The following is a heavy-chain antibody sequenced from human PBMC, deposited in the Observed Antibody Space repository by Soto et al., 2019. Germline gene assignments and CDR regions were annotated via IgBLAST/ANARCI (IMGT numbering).Heavy chain of an antibody. D-gene: IGHD3-10*01. Sequence: EVQLVESGGGLVQPGGSLKLSCAASGFTFSGSAMHWVRQASGKGLEWVGRIRSKANSYATAYAASVKGRFTISRDDSKNTAYLQMNSLKTEDTGVYLCTMGLLWFGAYWGQGTLVTVSS. J-gene: IGHJ4*02. CDR2: IRSKANSYAT. V-gene: IGHV3-73*02. CDR3: TMGLLWFGAY. CDR1: GFTFSGSA.